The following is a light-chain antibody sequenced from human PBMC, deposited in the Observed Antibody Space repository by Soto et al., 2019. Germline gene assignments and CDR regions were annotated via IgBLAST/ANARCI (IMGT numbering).Light chain of an antibody. CDR1: QDSSNY. V-gene: IGKV1-33*01. CDR3: KQYDNLPPLS. J-gene: IGKJ4*01. Sequence: DIQMTQSPSSLSASVGDRVTITCQASQDSSNYLNWYLQKPGKAPKLLIYDASNLQTGVASRFSGSGFGTYFTFTISRLQPEDIATWYCKQYDNLPPLSFGGGTEVEIK. CDR2: DAS.